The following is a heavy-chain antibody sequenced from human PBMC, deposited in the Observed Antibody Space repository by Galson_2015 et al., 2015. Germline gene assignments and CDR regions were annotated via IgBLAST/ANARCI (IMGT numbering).Heavy chain of an antibody. CDR3: ARESGANRPYYFDY. D-gene: IGHD4/OR15-4a*01. J-gene: IGHJ4*02. CDR1: GFTFSSYW. Sequence: SLRLSCAASGFTFSSYWMHWVRHAPGKGLVWVSRISRDGSSTPYADSVRGRFTISSDNAKNTLYLQMSSLRAEDTAVYYCARESGANRPYYFDYWGQGTLVTVSS. V-gene: IGHV3-74*01. CDR2: ISRDGSST.